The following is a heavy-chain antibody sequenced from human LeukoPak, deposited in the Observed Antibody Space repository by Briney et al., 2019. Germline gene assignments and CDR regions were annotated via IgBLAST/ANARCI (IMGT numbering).Heavy chain of an antibody. CDR1: GGSISSYY. Sequence: SETLSLTCTVSGGSISSYYWSWIRQPPGKGLEWIAYIYYSGSTNYNPSLKSRVTISVDTSKNQFSLKLSSVTAADTAVYYCAREYSNWYFDYWGQGTLVTVSS. V-gene: IGHV4-59*01. CDR3: AREYSNWYFDY. CDR2: IYYSGST. D-gene: IGHD4-11*01. J-gene: IGHJ4*02.